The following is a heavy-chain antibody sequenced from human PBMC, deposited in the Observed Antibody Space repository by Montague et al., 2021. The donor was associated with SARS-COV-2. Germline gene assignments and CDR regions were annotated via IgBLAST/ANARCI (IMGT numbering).Heavy chain of an antibody. Sequence: SETLSLTCAVHGGSFSTYSWNWIRQPPGKGLEWIGEIHHGGSTNYNPSLKSRVTISADTSKNQFSLKLTSVAAADTAVYYCARLDDGMVPSPILGVGPYYSYYYMDVWGKGTTVTVSS. CDR3: ARLDDGMVPSPILGVGPYYSYYYMDV. CDR2: IHHGGST. J-gene: IGHJ6*03. CDR1: GGSFSTYS. V-gene: IGHV4-34*01. D-gene: IGHD3-10*01.